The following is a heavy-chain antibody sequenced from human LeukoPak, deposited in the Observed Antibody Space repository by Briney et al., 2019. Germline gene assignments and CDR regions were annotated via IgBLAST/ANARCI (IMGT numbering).Heavy chain of an antibody. D-gene: IGHD4-17*01. CDR2: ISYDGSNK. J-gene: IGHJ3*02. V-gene: IGHV3-30*18. Sequence: GGSLRLPCAASGFIFSSYGMHWVRQAPGKGLEWVAVISYDGSNKYYVGSVKGRFTISRDNSKNTLYLQMNSLRAEDTAIYYCAKDPNGDYIGTFEIWGHGTRVTVSS. CDR3: AKDPNGDYIGTFEI. CDR1: GFIFSSYG.